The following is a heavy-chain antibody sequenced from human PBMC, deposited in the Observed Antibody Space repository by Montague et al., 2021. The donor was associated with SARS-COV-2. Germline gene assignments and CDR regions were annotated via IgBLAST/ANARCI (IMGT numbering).Heavy chain of an antibody. CDR2: IFSSGTA. CDR3: ARGEVAGPFDD. V-gene: IGHV4-59*01. J-gene: IGHJ4*02. D-gene: IGHD6-19*01. CDR1: GYSISNYY. Sequence: SETLSLTCSVSGYSISNYYWSWIRQPPGKGLEWLGYIFSSGTATXNASLRSRLTISVGTSTNQFSLKVTSVTTADTATYYCARGEVAGPFDDWGRGTLVTVSS.